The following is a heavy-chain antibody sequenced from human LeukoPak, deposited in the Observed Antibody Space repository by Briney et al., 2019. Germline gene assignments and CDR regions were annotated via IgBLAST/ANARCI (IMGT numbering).Heavy chain of an antibody. D-gene: IGHD6-6*01. CDR1: GGSISSGSYD. CDR2: IYTSGRT. CDR3: AREGAARNFDY. J-gene: IGHJ4*02. V-gene: IGHV4-61*02. Sequence: SQTLSLTCTVSGGSISSGSYDWAWVRQPAGKGMEWIVRIYTSGRTNFNPSLNSRLSISLDPSQNQFALKLSFVAAADTAVYYCAREGAARNFDYWGQGALVTVSS.